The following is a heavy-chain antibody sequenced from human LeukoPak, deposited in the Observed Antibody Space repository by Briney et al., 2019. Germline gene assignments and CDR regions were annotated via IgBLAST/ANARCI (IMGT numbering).Heavy chain of an antibody. Sequence: SVKVSCTASGGTFSRYAISWLRQAPGQGLERMGRIIPMLGIANYAQKFQGRVTITADKSTSTAYMELSSLRSEDTAVYYCARVHDDFWSGTPNFFDYWGQGTLVTVSS. J-gene: IGHJ4*02. CDR3: ARVHDDFWSGTPNFFDY. CDR2: IIPMLGIA. D-gene: IGHD3-3*01. V-gene: IGHV1-69*10. CDR1: GGTFSRYA.